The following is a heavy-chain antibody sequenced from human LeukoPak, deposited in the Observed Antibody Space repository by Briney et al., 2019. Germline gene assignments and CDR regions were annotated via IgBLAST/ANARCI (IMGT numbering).Heavy chain of an antibody. CDR2: INASGST. V-gene: IGHV4-4*07. CDR3: ARVLGYYNYYGMDV. J-gene: IGHJ6*02. CDR1: GGSTNDYY. Sequence: SETLSLTCTVSGGSTNDYYWSWIRQPAGKGLEWIGRINASGSTNYNPSLKSRVTISVDTSKNQFSLKLSSVTAADTAVYYCARVLGYYNYYGMDVWGQGTTVTVSS. D-gene: IGHD3-3*01.